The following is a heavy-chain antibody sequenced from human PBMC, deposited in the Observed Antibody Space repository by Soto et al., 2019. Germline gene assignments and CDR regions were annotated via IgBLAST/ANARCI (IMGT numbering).Heavy chain of an antibody. CDR2: ISGSGGST. J-gene: IGHJ4*02. CDR3: AKDLSYYDRSGSYYNENY. Sequence: PGGSLRLSCAASGFTFSSYAMSWVRQAPGKGLEWVSGISGSGGSTYYADSVKRRFTISRDNSKNTLYLQMNTLRADYTAVYDCAKDLSYYDRSGSYYNENYWGQGTLVTVSS. V-gene: IGHV3-23*01. CDR1: GFTFSSYA. D-gene: IGHD3-10*01.